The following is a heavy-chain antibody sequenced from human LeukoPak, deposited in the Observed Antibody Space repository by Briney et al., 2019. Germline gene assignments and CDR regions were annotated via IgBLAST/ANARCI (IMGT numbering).Heavy chain of an antibody. Sequence: PGGSLRLSCAASGFTFSSYGMHWVRQAPGKGLEWVAVISYDGSNKYYADSVKGRFTISRDNSKNTLHLQMNSLRAEDTAVYYCAKDTLGGFFDYWGQGTLVTVSS. CDR2: ISYDGSNK. CDR1: GFTFSSYG. V-gene: IGHV3-30*18. D-gene: IGHD1-26*01. CDR3: AKDTLGGFFDY. J-gene: IGHJ4*02.